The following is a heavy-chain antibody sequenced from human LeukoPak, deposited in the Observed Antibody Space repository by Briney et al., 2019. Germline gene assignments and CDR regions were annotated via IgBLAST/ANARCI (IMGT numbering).Heavy chain of an antibody. CDR3: AREGYTSSYFDQ. J-gene: IGHJ4*02. D-gene: IGHD6-6*01. CDR1: GFTFSSNV. CDR2: ISYDGSNK. V-gene: IGHV3-30-3*01. Sequence: GGSLRLSCAASGFTFSSNVMHWVRQAPGKGLEWVAVISYDGSNKYYADSVKGRFTISRDIPQNTLYLQMNSLRPDDTAVYYCAREGYTSSYFDQWGQGTLVTVSS.